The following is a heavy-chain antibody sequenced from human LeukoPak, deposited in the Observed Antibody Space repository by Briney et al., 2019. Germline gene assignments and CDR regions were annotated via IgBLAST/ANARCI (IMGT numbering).Heavy chain of an antibody. CDR2: IYYSGST. CDR3: ATTNVLLWFGELSKTAYFDY. J-gene: IGHJ4*02. Sequence: PSETLSLTCTVSGGSISSGGYYWSWLRQHPGKGLEWIGYIYYSGSTYYNPSLKSRVTISVDTSKNQFSLKLSSVTAADTAVYYCATTNVLLWFGELSKTAYFDYWGQGTLVTVSS. CDR1: GGSISSGGYY. D-gene: IGHD3-10*01. V-gene: IGHV4-31*03.